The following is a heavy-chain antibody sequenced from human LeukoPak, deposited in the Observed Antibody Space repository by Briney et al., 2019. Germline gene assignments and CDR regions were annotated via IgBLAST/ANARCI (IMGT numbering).Heavy chain of an antibody. CDR3: AREGVDFDS. Sequence: ALVKVSCKASESIFTNLVINWVRQAPGQGLEWMGWLVAKNGGTHYAQKFQGRVTLTRDTSMRTAYMELRGLRSDDTAVYYCAREGVDFDSWGQGTMVTVS. J-gene: IGHJ3*01. CDR1: ESIFTNLV. CDR2: LVAKNGGT. V-gene: IGHV1-2*02.